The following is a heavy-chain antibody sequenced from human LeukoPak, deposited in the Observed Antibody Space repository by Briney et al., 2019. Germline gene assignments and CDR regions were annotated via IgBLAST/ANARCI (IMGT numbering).Heavy chain of an antibody. D-gene: IGHD5-18*01. J-gene: IGHJ4*02. CDR3: ARHGRTRGYRARLYYFDY. CDR1: GGSISSYY. CDR2: IYTSGST. V-gene: IGHV4-4*07. Sequence: PSETLSLTCTVSGGSISSYYWSWIRQPAGKGLEWIGRIYTSGSTNYNPSLKSRVTMSVDTSKNQFSLKLSSVTAADTAVYYCARHGRTRGYRARLYYFDYWGQGTLVTVSS.